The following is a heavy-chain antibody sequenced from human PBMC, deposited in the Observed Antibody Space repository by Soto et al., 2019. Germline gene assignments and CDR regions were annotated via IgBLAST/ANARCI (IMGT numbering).Heavy chain of an antibody. Sequence: LRLSCAASGXTFNNYGMSWVRQAPGKGLEWVSGITGSGGSTYYADSVKGRFTISRDNSKNTLYLQMNSLRAEDTAVYYCARVQYSSSYYFDYWGQGTLVTVSS. CDR2: ITGSGGST. V-gene: IGHV3-23*01. CDR1: GXTFNNYG. CDR3: ARVQYSSSYYFDY. J-gene: IGHJ4*02. D-gene: IGHD6-6*01.